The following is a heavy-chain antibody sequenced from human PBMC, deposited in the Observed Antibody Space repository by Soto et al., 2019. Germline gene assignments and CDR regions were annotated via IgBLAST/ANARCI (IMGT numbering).Heavy chain of an antibody. V-gene: IGHV1-69*08. J-gene: IGHJ3*02. CDR2: IILILGKA. CDR1: GGTFSSYP. D-gene: IGHD5-12*01. Sequence: QVPLVQSGAEVKKPGSSVKVSCKASGGTFSSYPISWVRQAPGQGLDWMGRIILILGKANYAQKFQGRVTNTTDKTTSTDNKELSSLRSEDTAVYYCARDGGNSGYLGDAFDIWGQGTMVTVSS. CDR3: ARDGGNSGYLGDAFDI.